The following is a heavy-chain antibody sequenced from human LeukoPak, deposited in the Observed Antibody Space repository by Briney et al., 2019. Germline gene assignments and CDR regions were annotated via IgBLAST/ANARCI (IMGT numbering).Heavy chain of an antibody. CDR2: IYTSGST. J-gene: IGHJ6*02. CDR3: ARGSAYYDILTGYRPPYGMDV. CDR1: GRSISSGSYY. Sequence: SETLSLTCTVSGRSISSGSYYWSWILQPAGRGLEWIARIYTSGSTHYNPSLKGRVTISVDTSKNQFCLKLSSVTAADTAVYYCARGSAYYDILTGYRPPYGMDVWGQGTTVTVSS. D-gene: IGHD3-9*01. V-gene: IGHV4-61*02.